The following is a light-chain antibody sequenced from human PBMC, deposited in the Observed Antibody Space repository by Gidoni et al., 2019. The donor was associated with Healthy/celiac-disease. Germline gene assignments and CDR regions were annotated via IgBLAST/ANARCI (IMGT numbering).Light chain of an antibody. V-gene: IGKV1-33*01. CDR1: QDISNY. CDR2: DAS. Sequence: DIQMPQSPSSLSASVGDRVTITCQASQDISNYLNWYQQKPGKAPKLLIYDASNLETGVPSRFSGSGSGTDFNFTISSLQPEDIATYYCQQYDNLPITFXQXTRLEIK. CDR3: QQYDNLPIT. J-gene: IGKJ5*01.